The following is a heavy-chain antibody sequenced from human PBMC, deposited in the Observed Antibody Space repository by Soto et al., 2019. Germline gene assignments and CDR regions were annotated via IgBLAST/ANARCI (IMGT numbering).Heavy chain of an antibody. CDR2: IMSKTDGGTT. CDR3: TTDSGMSPYSFDY. CDR1: RFTFSKAW. Sequence: PGGSLRLSCATSRFTFSKAWVGWVRQAPGKGLEWVGRIMSKTDGGTTDYAAPVKGRFTISRDDSKSTLYLQMNSLKTEDTAFYYCTTDSGMSPYSFDYWGQGTLVTVSS. J-gene: IGHJ4*02. D-gene: IGHD1-26*01. V-gene: IGHV3-15*01.